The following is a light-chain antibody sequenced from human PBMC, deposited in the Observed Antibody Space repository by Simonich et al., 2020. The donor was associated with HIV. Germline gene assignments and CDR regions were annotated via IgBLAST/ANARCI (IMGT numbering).Light chain of an antibody. CDR1: ALPNQY. CDR3: QSADSSGTHRV. V-gene: IGLV3-25*03. Sequence: SYELTQPPSVSVSPGQTARISCSGDALPNQYGYWYQQKPGHAPVGVMAKNAERPSGIPELFSGSSSGTTVTLTISGVQAEDEADYYCQSADSSGTHRVFGGGTKLTVL. CDR2: KNA. J-gene: IGLJ2*01.